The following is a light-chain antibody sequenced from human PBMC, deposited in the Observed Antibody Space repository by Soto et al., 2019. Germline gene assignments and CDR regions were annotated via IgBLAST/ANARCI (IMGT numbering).Light chain of an antibody. Sequence: DIQMTQSPSTLSASVGDRVTITCRASQSISTWLAWYQQEPGKAPKLLIHKASSLQSAVPSMFSGSGSGTDCTLTISSLQPDDFATYYCQQYTSYSFGQGTKVDIK. CDR3: QQYTSYS. CDR1: QSISTW. J-gene: IGKJ1*01. CDR2: KAS. V-gene: IGKV1-5*03.